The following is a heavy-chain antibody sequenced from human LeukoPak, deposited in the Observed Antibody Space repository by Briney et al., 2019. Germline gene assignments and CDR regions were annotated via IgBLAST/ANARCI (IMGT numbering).Heavy chain of an antibody. J-gene: IGHJ6*04. CDR2: ISSSGSTI. CDR1: GFTFSSYE. Sequence: GGSLGLSCAASGFTFSSYEMNWVRQAPGKGLEWVSYISSSGSTIYYADSVKGRFTISRDNAKNSLYLQMNGLRAEDTAVYYCARVYDILTGYSMDVWGKGTTVTVSS. V-gene: IGHV3-48*03. CDR3: ARVYDILTGYSMDV. D-gene: IGHD3-9*01.